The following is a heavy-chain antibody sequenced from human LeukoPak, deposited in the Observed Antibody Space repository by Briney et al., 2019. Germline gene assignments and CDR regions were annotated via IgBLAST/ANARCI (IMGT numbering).Heavy chain of an antibody. CDR2: ISYDGRNK. D-gene: IGHD4-17*01. V-gene: IGHV3-30*18. CDR1: GFTFNTYG. Sequence: PGRSLRLSCAASGFTFNTYGMHWVRQAPGKGLEWVAVISYDGRNKFDADSVKGRFTISRDNSENTLYLQMNSLIPEDTAVYYCAKGSAYGDYYYGMDVWGQGTTVTVSS. CDR3: AKGSAYGDYYYGMDV. J-gene: IGHJ6*02.